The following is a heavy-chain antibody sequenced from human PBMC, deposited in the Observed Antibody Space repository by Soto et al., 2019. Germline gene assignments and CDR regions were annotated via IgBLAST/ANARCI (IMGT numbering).Heavy chain of an antibody. Sequence: PGGSLRLSCAASGFTFSSYSMNWVRQAPGKGLEWVSSISSSSSYIYYADSVKGRFTISRDNAKNSLYLQMNSLRAEDTAVYYCARTKAAAGTLGAFDIWGQGTMVTV. D-gene: IGHD6-13*01. CDR3: ARTKAAAGTLGAFDI. V-gene: IGHV3-21*01. J-gene: IGHJ3*02. CDR2: ISSSSSYI. CDR1: GFTFSSYS.